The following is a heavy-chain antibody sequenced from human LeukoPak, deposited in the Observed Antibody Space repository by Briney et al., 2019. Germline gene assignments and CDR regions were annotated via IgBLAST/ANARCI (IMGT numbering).Heavy chain of an antibody. CDR3: ATSLRGYCSGGSCYSPLNYYYYMDV. Sequence: GASVKVSCKASGYTFTSYYIHWVRQAPGQGLEWMGIINPSGGSTSYAQKFQGRVTMTRDTSTSTVYMELSSLRSEDTAVYYCATSLRGYCSGGSCYSPLNYYYYMDVWGKGTTVTISS. V-gene: IGHV1-46*01. CDR1: GYTFTSYY. D-gene: IGHD2-15*01. CDR2: INPSGGST. J-gene: IGHJ6*03.